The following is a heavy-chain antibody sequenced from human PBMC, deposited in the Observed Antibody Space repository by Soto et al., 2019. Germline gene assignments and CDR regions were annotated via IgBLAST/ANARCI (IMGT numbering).Heavy chain of an antibody. CDR1: GFTFSGFD. CDR2: MSERSGPP. CDR3: AKDQDNTDYYWIFDL. Sequence: ESGGNWVQPGGSLRLSCEASGFTFSGFDMHWVRQAPGKGLEWVSGMSERSGPPLYADSVKGRFTISRDNSKSTLYLEMNNLRPEDTAVYYCAKDQDNTDYYWIFDLWGRGTPVTVSS. D-gene: IGHD4-17*01. J-gene: IGHJ2*01. V-gene: IGHV3-23*01.